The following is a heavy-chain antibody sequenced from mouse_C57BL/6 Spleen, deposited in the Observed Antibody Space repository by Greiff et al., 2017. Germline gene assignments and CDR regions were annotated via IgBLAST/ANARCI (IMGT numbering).Heavy chain of an antibody. V-gene: IGHV5-6*01. D-gene: IGHD2-10*02. CDR2: ISSGGGYT. Sequence: EVKLVESGGDLVKPGGSLKLSCAVSGFTFSSYGMSWVRQTPDKRLEWVATISSGGGYTYYPDSVKGRFTISRDNAKNTLYLQMSSLKSEDTAMYYCAGYGKGFYAMDYWGQGTSVTVSS. CDR3: AGYGKGFYAMDY. CDR1: GFTFSSYG. J-gene: IGHJ4*01.